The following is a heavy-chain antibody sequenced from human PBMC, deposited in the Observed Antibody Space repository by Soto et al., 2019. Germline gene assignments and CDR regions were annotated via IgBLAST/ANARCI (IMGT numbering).Heavy chain of an antibody. CDR1: GFTFSSYA. J-gene: IGHJ4*02. CDR2: ISGSGGST. D-gene: IGHD4-17*01. Sequence: GGSLRLSCAASGFTFSSYAMSWVRQAPGKGLEWVSAISGSGGSTYYADSVKGRFTISRDNSKNTLYLQMNSLRAEDTAVYYCARDPTTVVTNPYFEYWGQGTLVTVSS. CDR3: ARDPTTVVTNPYFEY. V-gene: IGHV3-23*01.